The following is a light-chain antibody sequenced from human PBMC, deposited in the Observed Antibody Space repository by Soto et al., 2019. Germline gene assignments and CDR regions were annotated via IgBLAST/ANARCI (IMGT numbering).Light chain of an antibody. CDR2: KAS. V-gene: IGKV1-5*03. Sequence: DIQMTPSPSTLSASVGDRVTITCRASQSISSWLAWYQQKPGKAPKLLIYKASSLESRVPSRFSGSGSGTEFTLTISSLQPDDFATYYCQQYNSYSWTCGQGTKVEIK. CDR1: QSISSW. J-gene: IGKJ1*01. CDR3: QQYNSYSWT.